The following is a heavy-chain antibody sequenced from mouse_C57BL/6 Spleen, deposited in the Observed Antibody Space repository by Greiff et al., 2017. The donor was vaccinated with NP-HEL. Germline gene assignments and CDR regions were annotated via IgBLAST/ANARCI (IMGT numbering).Heavy chain of an antibody. J-gene: IGHJ2*01. CDR1: GYTFTSYW. CDR2: IHPNSGST. Sequence: VQLQQPGAELVKPGASVKLSCKASGYTFTSYWMHWVKQRPGQGLEWIGMIHPNSGSTNYNEKFKSKATLTVDKSSSTAYMQLSSLTSEDSAVYYCASGLYYGSSRDYWGQGTTLTVSS. CDR3: ASGLYYGSSRDY. V-gene: IGHV1-64*01. D-gene: IGHD1-1*01.